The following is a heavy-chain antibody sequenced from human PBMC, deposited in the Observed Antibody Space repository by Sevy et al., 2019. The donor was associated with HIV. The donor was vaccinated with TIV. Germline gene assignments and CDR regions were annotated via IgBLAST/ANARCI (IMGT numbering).Heavy chain of an antibody. D-gene: IGHD3-3*01. V-gene: IGHV3-30*18. Sequence: GGSLRLSCAASGFNFSSYGMHWVRQAPGKGLEWVAVISYDGSSKYYADSVKGRFTISRDNSKNTVYLQINRLRAEDTADYYCAKESGSYYDFWSGHDAFAIWGQGTMVTVSS. J-gene: IGHJ3*02. CDR2: ISYDGSSK. CDR1: GFNFSSYG. CDR3: AKESGSYYDFWSGHDAFAI.